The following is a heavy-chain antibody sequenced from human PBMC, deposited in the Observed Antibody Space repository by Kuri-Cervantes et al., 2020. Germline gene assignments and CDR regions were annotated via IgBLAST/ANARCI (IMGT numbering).Heavy chain of an antibody. D-gene: IGHD2-2*02. CDR2: LGNSHDYI. CDR1: GFTFSSYT. J-gene: IGHJ2*01. Sequence: GGSLRLSCTVSGFTFSSYTMSWVRLAPGKGLEWVSSLGNSHDYIHYADSVKGRFTISRDNAKNSLYLQMNSLRAEDTAVYYCARARSQYQLLYCFDLWGRGTLVTVSS. V-gene: IGHV3-21*01. CDR3: ARARSQYQLLYCFDL.